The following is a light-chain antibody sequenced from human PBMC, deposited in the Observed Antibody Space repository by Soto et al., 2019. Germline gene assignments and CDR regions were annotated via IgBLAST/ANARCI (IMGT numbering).Light chain of an antibody. V-gene: IGKV3-20*01. J-gene: IGKJ1*01. Sequence: EIVLTQSPGTLSLSPGERATLSCRASQSVSSNLAWYQQKPGQAPRILIYGASTRATGIPARLSGTGSETDFTLTISRLEPEDFAVYFCQHYGGSSTFGQGTKVDIK. CDR2: GAS. CDR1: QSVSSN. CDR3: QHYGGSST.